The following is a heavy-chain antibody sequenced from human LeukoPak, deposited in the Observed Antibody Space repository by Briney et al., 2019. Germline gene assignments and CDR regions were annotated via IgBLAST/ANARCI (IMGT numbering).Heavy chain of an antibody. D-gene: IGHD3-3*01. CDR1: GFTFSSYA. J-gene: IGHJ6*02. V-gene: IGHV3-23*01. CDR3: ARDRARLRFLEWFNGMDV. CDR2: ISGSGGST. Sequence: GGSLRLSCAASGFTFSSYAMSWVRQAPGKGLEWVSAISGSGGSTYYADSVKGRFTISGDNAKNSLYLQMNSLRAEDTAVYYCARDRARLRFLEWFNGMDVWGQGTTVTVSS.